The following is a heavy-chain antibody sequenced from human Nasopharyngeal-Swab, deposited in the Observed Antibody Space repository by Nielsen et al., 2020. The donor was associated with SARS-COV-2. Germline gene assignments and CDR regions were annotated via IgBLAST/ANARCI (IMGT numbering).Heavy chain of an antibody. CDR3: ARQSCSGGSCYFNDAFDI. D-gene: IGHD2-15*01. Sequence: VRQMPGKGLEWMGTIYPGDSDTRYSPSFQGQVTISADKSISTAYLQWSSLKASDTAMYYCARQSCSGGSCYFNDAFDIWGQGTMVTVSS. J-gene: IGHJ3*02. CDR2: IYPGDSDT. V-gene: IGHV5-51*01.